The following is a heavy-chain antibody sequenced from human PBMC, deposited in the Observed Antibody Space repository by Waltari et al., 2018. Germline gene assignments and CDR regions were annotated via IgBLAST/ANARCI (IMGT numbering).Heavy chain of an antibody. CDR1: GGSISSHY. D-gene: IGHD4-4*01. V-gene: IGHV4-59*11. CDR3: ARSSLYSNYYFDY. Sequence: QVQLQESGPGLVKPSETLSLTCTVSGGSISSHYWSWIRQPPGKGLEWIGYIDYSGSTNYNPSLKSRVTISVDTSKNQFSLKLSSVTAADTAVYYCARSSLYSNYYFDYWGQGTLVTVSS. J-gene: IGHJ4*02. CDR2: IDYSGST.